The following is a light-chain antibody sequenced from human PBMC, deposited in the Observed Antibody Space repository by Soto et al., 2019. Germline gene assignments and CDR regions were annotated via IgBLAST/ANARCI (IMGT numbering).Light chain of an antibody. CDR1: SGHSSYA. CDR3: QTWGTGIHVV. V-gene: IGLV4-69*01. Sequence: QTVVTQSPSASASLGASVKLTCTLSSGHSSYALAWHQQQPEKGPRYLMKLDSDGSHTKGDAIPDRFSGSSSGAERYLTISSLQSEDEADYYCQTWGTGIHVVFGGGTQLTVL. J-gene: IGLJ2*01. CDR2: LDSDGSH.